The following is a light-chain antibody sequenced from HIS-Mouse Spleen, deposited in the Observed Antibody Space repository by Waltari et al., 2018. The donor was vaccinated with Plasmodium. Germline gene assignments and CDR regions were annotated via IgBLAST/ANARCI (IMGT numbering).Light chain of an antibody. CDR1: NLGYKY. CDR3: QAWDSSTVV. CDR2: QDS. V-gene: IGLV3-1*01. Sequence: SYELTQPPSVSVSPGQPASITCSGDNLGYKYALWYQQKPGQSPVLVIYQDSKRPSGIPERFSGSNSGNTATLTISGTQAMDEADYYCQAWDSSTVVFGGGTKLTVL. J-gene: IGLJ2*01.